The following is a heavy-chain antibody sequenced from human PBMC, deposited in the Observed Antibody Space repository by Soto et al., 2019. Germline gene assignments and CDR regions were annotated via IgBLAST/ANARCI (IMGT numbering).Heavy chain of an antibody. CDR1: NDFSCWYS. CDR3: ARDDFGSNNRGFGP. J-gene: IGHJ5*02. CDR2: FYSTGTI. Sequence: SVKCAVSNDFSCWYSWALILQSAGKGLEGIGRFYSTGTIFYNPSLKSRATMSVDTSKNQFSLKLTSVNAADTAVYYCARDDFGSNNRGFGPWGQGTLVSGSA. D-gene: IGHD4-17*01. V-gene: IGHV4-4*07.